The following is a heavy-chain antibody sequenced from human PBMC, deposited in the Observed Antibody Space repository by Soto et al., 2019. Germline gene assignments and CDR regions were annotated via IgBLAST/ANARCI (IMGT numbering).Heavy chain of an antibody. CDR3: ATDNCSGGSCPTNDAFDI. CDR1: GYTLTELS. CDR2: FDPEDGET. Sequence: ASVKVSCKFSGYTLTELSMHWVRQAPGKGLEWMGGFDPEDGETIYAQKFQGRVTMTEDTSTDTAYMELSSLRSEDTAVYYCATDNCSGGSCPTNDAFDIWGQGTMVTVSS. J-gene: IGHJ3*02. V-gene: IGHV1-24*01. D-gene: IGHD2-15*01.